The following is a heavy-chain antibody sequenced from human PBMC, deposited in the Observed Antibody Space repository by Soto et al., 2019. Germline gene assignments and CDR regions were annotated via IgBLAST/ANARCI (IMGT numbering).Heavy chain of an antibody. CDR2: INHSGST. V-gene: IGHV4-34*01. J-gene: IGHJ4*02. Sequence: SETLSLTCAVYGGSFSGYYWSWIRQPPGKGLEWIGEINHSGSTNYNPSLKSRVTISVDTSKNQFSLKLSSETAADTAVYYCARGGSIAARRDFDYWGQGTLVTVSS. CDR3: ARGGSIAARRDFDY. D-gene: IGHD6-6*01. CDR1: GGSFSGYY.